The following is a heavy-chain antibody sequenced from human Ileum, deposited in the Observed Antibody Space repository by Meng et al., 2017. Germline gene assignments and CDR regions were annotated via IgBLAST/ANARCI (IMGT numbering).Heavy chain of an antibody. D-gene: IGHD3-3*02. CDR2: VYFTGYT. V-gene: IGHV4-39*01. CDR3: ARHGHFTPDKYYFDY. CDR1: GDFVSSGRYY. J-gene: IGHJ4*02. Sequence: QLQLQESGPGLVKPSETLSLTCTVSGDFVSSGRYYWVWIRQPPGKALEWIGAVYFTGYTYYGPSLTGRGTISVDTSRNQFSLKLNSVTAADTALYFCARHGHFTPDKYYFDYWGQGTLVTVSS.